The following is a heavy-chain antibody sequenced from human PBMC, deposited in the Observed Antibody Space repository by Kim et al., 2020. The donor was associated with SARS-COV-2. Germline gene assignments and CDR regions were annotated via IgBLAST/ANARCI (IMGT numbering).Heavy chain of an antibody. J-gene: IGHJ4*02. Sequence: NNNPSLKSRRTKSVDTSKNQFSLKLSSVTAADTAVYYCASGGRYGGREDYWGQGTLVTVSS. D-gene: IGHD2-15*01. CDR3: ASGGRYGGREDY. V-gene: IGHV4-4*08.